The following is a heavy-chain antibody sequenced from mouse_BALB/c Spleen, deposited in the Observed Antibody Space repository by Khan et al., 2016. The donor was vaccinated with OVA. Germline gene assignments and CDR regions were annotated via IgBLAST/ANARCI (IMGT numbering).Heavy chain of an antibody. J-gene: IGHJ2*01. CDR3: ARGNYYGYYFDY. Sequence: EVKLLDSGPGLVKPSQSLSLTCTVTGYSITTGYAWNWIRQFPGNKLEWMGYILYSGRTSYNPSLKSRISITRDTSKNQFILQLNSVTTEDTATYYCARGNYYGYYFDYWGQGTTLTVSS. CDR2: ILYSGRT. D-gene: IGHD1-1*01. V-gene: IGHV3-2*02. CDR1: GYSITTGYA.